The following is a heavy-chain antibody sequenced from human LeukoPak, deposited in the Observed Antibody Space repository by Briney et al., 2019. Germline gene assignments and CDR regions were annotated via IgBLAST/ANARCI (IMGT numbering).Heavy chain of an antibody. V-gene: IGHV4-61*02. CDR3: ARGSGFGELGSSKFDP. D-gene: IGHD3-10*01. J-gene: IGHJ5*02. CDR2: IYTSGST. Sequence: SETLSLTCTVSGGSISSGSYYWSWIRQPAGKGLEWIGRIYTSGSTNYNPSLKGRVTISVDTSKNQFSLKLSSVTAADTAVYYCARGSGFGELGSSKFDPWGQGTLVTVSS. CDR1: GGSISSGSYY.